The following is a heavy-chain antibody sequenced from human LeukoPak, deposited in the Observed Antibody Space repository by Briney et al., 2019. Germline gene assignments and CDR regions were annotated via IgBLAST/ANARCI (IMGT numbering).Heavy chain of an antibody. D-gene: IGHD3-3*01. Sequence: PGGSLRLSCAASGFTFSSYWMHWVRQVPGKGLVWVSRINSDGSSTSYADSVKGRFTISRDNAKNTLYLQMNSLRAEDTALYYCARGQKETFTIFGVVIMMPLDYWGQGILVTVSS. V-gene: IGHV3-74*01. CDR2: INSDGSST. J-gene: IGHJ4*02. CDR1: GFTFSSYW. CDR3: ARGQKETFTIFGVVIMMPLDY.